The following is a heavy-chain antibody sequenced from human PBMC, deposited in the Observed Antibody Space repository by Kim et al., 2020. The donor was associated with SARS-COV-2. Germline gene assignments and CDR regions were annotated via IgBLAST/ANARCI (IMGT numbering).Heavy chain of an antibody. Sequence: SETLSLTCTVSGGSIRSQYWSWIRQPPGKRLEWLGNIYYTGSTSYNPSLKSRVTMSVDTSKNQFSLNLSSVTAADTAVYYCARAVYYYDGNGYSLDLWGRGTLVTVSS. CDR2: IYYTGST. CDR3: ARAVYYYDGNGYSLDL. J-gene: IGHJ2*01. CDR1: GGSIRSQY. V-gene: IGHV4-59*08. D-gene: IGHD3-22*01.